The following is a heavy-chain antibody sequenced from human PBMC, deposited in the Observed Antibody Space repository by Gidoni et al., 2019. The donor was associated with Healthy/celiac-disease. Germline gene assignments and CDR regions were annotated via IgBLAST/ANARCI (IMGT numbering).Heavy chain of an antibody. Sequence: QVQLQESGPGLVKPSETLSLTCAVSGYSISCGYYWGWIRQPPGKGLEWIGSIYHIGSTYYNPSLKSRVTRSVDTSKNQFSLKLSSVTAADTAVYYCARVLVETIPPGATFDYWGQGTLVTVSS. CDR2: IYHIGST. D-gene: IGHD2-8*02. CDR1: GYSISCGYY. J-gene: IGHJ4*02. V-gene: IGHV4-38-2*01. CDR3: ARVLVETIPPGATFDY.